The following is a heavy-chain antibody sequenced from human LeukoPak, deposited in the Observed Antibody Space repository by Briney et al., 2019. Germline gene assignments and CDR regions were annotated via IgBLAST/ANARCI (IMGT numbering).Heavy chain of an antibody. D-gene: IGHD3-22*01. J-gene: IGHJ4*02. CDR3: AKDRGYYVDTGTINF. V-gene: IGHV3-23*01. CDR1: GLSFGAHA. CDR2: VGGGGQRT. Sequence: GGSLRLSCAASGLSFGAHAMHWVRQAPGTGLEWVSGVGGGGQRTHYADSVKGRFTISRDNSKNTLYLQMNSLRAEDTAIYYCAKDRGYYVDTGTINFWGQGTLVTVSS.